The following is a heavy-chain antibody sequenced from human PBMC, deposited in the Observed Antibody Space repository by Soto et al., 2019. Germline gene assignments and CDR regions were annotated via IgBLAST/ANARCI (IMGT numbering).Heavy chain of an antibody. CDR2: LPEIGTNT. D-gene: IGHD1-26*01. V-gene: IGHV3-23*01. CDR1: GFTFSNYG. J-gene: IGHJ4*02. CDR3: AKKSGVGANWYFDY. Sequence: EVQLLESGGGLVQHGGSLRLSCAASGFTFSNYGMSWVRQAPGKGLEWVSALPEIGTNTYYADSVKGRFTISRDNSKNTLFLQINNLRAGDTSVYYCAKKSGVGANWYFDYWGQGTLVTVST.